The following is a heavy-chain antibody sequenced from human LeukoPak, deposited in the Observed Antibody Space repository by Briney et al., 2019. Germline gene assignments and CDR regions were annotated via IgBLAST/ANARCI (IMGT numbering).Heavy chain of an antibody. V-gene: IGHV3-30*03. CDR1: EFTFSSYA. CDR2: VSNDGGDK. Sequence: GGSLRLSCAASEFTFSSYAMHWVRQAPGKGLEWVALVSNDGGDKYYADSVKGRFTISRDNSKNTLYLQMDSLSAEDTAVFYCAREGDASGYSYSRYWGQGTPVTVSS. J-gene: IGHJ4*02. CDR3: AREGDASGYSYSRY. D-gene: IGHD3-22*01.